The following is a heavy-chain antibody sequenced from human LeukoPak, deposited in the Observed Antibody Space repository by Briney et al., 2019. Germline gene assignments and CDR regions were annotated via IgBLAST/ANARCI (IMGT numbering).Heavy chain of an antibody. CDR3: ARAPGGRRAYYMDV. V-gene: IGHV4-61*02. J-gene: IGHJ6*03. D-gene: IGHD3-16*01. CDR1: GGSISSGSYY. Sequence: SETLSLTCTVSGGSISSGSYYWNWIRQPAGKGLEWIGRISTSVNPNYNPSLKSRVTVSVDTSKNQFSLKLNSVTAADTAVYYCARAPGGRRAYYMDVWGKGTTITISS. CDR2: ISTSVNP.